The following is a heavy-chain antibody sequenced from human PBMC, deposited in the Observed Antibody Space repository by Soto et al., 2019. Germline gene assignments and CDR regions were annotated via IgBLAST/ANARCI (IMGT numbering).Heavy chain of an antibody. CDR2: IYYSGST. Sequence: SETLSLTCTVSGGSISSYYWSWIRQSPGKGLEWIGYIYYSGSTDYNPSLKSRVTISVDTSKNQFSLKLRSVTAADTAVYYCARASGVGVVGSIGPIDYWGKGTLVTVSS. J-gene: IGHJ4*02. CDR3: ARASGVGVVGSIGPIDY. CDR1: GGSISSYY. D-gene: IGHD1-26*01. V-gene: IGHV4-59*01.